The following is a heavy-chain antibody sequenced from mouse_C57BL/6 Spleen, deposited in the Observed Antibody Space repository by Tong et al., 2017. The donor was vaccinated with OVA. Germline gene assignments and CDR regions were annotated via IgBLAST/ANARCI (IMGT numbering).Heavy chain of an antibody. Sequence: EVQLQESGPELVKPGASVKIPCKASGYTFTDYNMDWVKQSHGKSLEWIGDINPNNGGTIYNQKFKAKATLTVDKSSSTAYMQLKSLTSEDSAVYYCARDQNYYGSSYVFWYFDVWGTGTTVTVSS. CDR2: INPNNGGT. J-gene: IGHJ1*03. D-gene: IGHD1-1*01. CDR3: ARDQNYYGSSYVFWYFDV. CDR1: GYTFTDYN. V-gene: IGHV1-18*01.